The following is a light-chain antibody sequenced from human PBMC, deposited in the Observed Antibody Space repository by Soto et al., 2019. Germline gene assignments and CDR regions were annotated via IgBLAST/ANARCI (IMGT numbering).Light chain of an antibody. CDR1: SSDVGAYNY. Sequence: QSVLTQPPSASGSPGQSVTISCTGTSSDVGAYNYVSWYQQHPGKAPKLMIYAINKRPSGVPDRFSGSKSGNTASLTVSGLQTEDEADYYCSSYAGINNDVFGTGTKVTVL. J-gene: IGLJ1*01. V-gene: IGLV2-8*01. CDR3: SSYAGINNDV. CDR2: AIN.